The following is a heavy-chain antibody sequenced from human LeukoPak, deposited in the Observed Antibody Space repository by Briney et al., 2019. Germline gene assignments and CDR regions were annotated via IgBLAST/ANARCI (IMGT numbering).Heavy chain of an antibody. J-gene: IGHJ4*02. CDR1: GFTLSSYW. D-gene: IGHD4-17*01. Sequence: GGSLRLSCAASGFTLSSYWMHWVRQPLGKGLVWGSRINPDGTTTNYADSVKGRFTISRDNAKSTLYLQMNSLTVEDTALYYCVRIATVTTPDYWGQGTLVSVSS. CDR3: VRIATVTTPDY. CDR2: INPDGTTT. V-gene: IGHV3-74*01.